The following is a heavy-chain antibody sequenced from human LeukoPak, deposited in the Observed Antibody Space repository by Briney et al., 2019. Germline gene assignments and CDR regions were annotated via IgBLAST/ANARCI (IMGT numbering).Heavy chain of an antibody. CDR3: TTDGGYSYGPFDY. J-gene: IGHJ4*02. CDR2: IKSKTDGGTT. CDR1: GFTFSNAW. Sequence: AGGSLRLSCAASGFTFSNAWMSWVRQAPGKGLEWVGRIKSKTDGGTTDYAAPVKGRFTISRDDSKNTLYLQMNSLKTEDTAVYYCTTDGGYSYGPFDYWGQGTLVTVSP. D-gene: IGHD5-18*01. V-gene: IGHV3-15*01.